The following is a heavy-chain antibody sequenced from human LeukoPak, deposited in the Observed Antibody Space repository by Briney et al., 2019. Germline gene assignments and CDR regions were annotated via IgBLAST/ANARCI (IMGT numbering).Heavy chain of an antibody. CDR3: VRVRYDSSGYFALDI. D-gene: IGHD3-22*01. V-gene: IGHV4-4*07. CDR1: GGSISSYY. J-gene: IGHJ3*02. Sequence: SETLSLTCTVSGGSISSYYWSWIRQPAGKGLEWIGRIYTSGSTDYNPSLKSRVTMSVDTSKNQFSLKLSSVTAADTAVYYCVRVRYDSSGYFALDIWGQGTMVTVSS. CDR2: IYTSGST.